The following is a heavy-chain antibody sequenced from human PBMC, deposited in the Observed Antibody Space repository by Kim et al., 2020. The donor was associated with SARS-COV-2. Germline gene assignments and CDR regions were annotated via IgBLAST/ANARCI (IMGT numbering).Heavy chain of an antibody. J-gene: IGHJ3*02. Sequence: SGPTLVKPTQTLTLTCTFSGFSLSTSGVGVGWIRQPPGKALEWLALIYWDDDKRYSPSLKSRLTITKDTSKNQVVLTMTNMDPVDTATYYCAHLNYYDSSGYHYDAFDIWGQGTMVTVSS. CDR2: IYWDDDK. D-gene: IGHD3-22*01. V-gene: IGHV2-5*02. CDR3: AHLNYYDSSGYHYDAFDI. CDR1: GFSLSTSGVG.